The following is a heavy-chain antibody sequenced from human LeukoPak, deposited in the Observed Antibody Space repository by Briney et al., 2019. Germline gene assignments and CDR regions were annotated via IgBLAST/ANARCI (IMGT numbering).Heavy chain of an antibody. D-gene: IGHD4-17*01. Sequence: PGGSLRLSCAASGFTVSSNYMSWVRQAPGKGLEWVPVIYSGGSTYYADSVKGRFTISRDNSKNTLYLQMNSLRAEDTAVYYCARDRYDYGDYRGRFYYGMDVWGQGTTVTVSS. CDR3: ARDRYDYGDYRGRFYYGMDV. CDR1: GFTVSSNY. J-gene: IGHJ6*02. V-gene: IGHV3-53*01. CDR2: IYSGGST.